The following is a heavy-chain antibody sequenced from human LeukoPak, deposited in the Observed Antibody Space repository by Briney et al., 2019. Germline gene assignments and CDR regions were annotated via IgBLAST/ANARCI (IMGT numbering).Heavy chain of an antibody. V-gene: IGHV1-2*02. Sequence: ASVKVSCKASGYTFTGYYLHWVRQAPGQGLEWMGWINPNSGGKNYAQKFQGRVTMTRDTSINTAYMELTSLRSDDTAVYYCARVTGRITMVRGEDWFDPWGQGTLVTVSS. J-gene: IGHJ5*02. CDR2: INPNSGGK. CDR1: GYTFTGYY. D-gene: IGHD3-10*01. CDR3: ARVTGRITMVRGEDWFDP.